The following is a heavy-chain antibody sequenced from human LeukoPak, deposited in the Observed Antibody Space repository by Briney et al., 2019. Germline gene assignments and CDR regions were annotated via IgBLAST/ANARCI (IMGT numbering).Heavy chain of an antibody. CDR2: ISRSGSTI. V-gene: IGHV3-11*01. D-gene: IGHD3-3*01. Sequence: KSGGSLRLSCAASGFTLSDYYMSWIREAPGRGVEWVSYISRSGSTIYYADPVKRRFTISRDNAKNSLYLQMNSLRAEDTAMYYCARTGSTIFGVVIIPVLDYWGQGTLVTVSS. CDR1: GFTLSDYY. J-gene: IGHJ4*02. CDR3: ARTGSTIFGVVIIPVLDY.